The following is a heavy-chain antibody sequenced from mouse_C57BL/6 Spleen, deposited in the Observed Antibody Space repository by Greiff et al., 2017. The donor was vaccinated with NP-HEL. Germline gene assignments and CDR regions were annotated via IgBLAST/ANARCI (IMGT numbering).Heavy chain of an antibody. V-gene: IGHV1-64*01. Sequence: VQLKEPGAELVKPGASVKLSCKASGYTFTSYWMHWVKQRPGQGLEWIGMIHPNSGSTNYNEKFKSKATLAVDKSSSTAYMQLSSLTSEDSAVYYCARSPFITTVVVDYWGQGTTLTVSS. CDR2: IHPNSGST. J-gene: IGHJ2*01. D-gene: IGHD1-1*01. CDR1: GYTFTSYW. CDR3: ARSPFITTVVVDY.